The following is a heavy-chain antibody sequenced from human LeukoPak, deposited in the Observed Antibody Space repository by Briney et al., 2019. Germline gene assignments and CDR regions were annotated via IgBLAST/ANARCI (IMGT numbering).Heavy chain of an antibody. CDR3: ARSLQGWYFDY. CDR1: GGSISSYY. J-gene: IGHJ4*02. V-gene: IGHV4-59*01. Sequence: SETLSLTCTVSGGSISSYYWSWIRQPPGKGLEWIGYIYYSGSTNYNPSLKSRVTISVDTSKNQFSLKLSSVTAADTAVYYCARSLQGWYFDYWGQGTLVTVSS. D-gene: IGHD4-11*01. CDR2: IYYSGST.